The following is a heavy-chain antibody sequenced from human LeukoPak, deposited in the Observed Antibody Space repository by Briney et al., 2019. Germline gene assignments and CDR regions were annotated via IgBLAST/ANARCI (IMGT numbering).Heavy chain of an antibody. CDR1: GFTFSTFA. V-gene: IGHV3-23*01. Sequence: GGSLRLSCAASGFTFSTFAMIWVRQPPGKGLEWVSAISGSGGSTYYADSVKGRFTISRDNSKNTLYLQMNGLRAEDTAVYYCAKGTTVTTKGAFDPWGQGTLVTVSS. CDR2: ISGSGGST. D-gene: IGHD4-17*01. J-gene: IGHJ5*02. CDR3: AKGTTVTTKGAFDP.